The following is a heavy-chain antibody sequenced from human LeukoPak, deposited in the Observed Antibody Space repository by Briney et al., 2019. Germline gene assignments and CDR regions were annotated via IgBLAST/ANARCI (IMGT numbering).Heavy chain of an antibody. V-gene: IGHV3-11*01. J-gene: IGHJ4*02. CDR2: ISSSGSTI. CDR1: GFTFSDYY. D-gene: IGHD4-4*01. CDR3: AKDWDSNYPNSPSLDY. Sequence: GGSLRLSCAASGFTFSDYYMSWIRQAPGKGLEWVSYISSSGSTIYYADSVKGRFTISRDNSKNKLYLQINSLRAEDTALYYCAKDWDSNYPNSPSLDYWGQGTLVTVSS.